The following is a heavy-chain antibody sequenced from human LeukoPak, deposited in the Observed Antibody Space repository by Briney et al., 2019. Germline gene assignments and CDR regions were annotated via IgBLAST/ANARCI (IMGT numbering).Heavy chain of an antibody. CDR2: IRYDGSNK. CDR3: AKDPHDYSNYLNWFDP. J-gene: IGHJ5*02. Sequence: GGSLRLSCAASGFTFSSYGMHWVRQAPGKGVEWVAFIRYDGSNKYYADSVKGRFTISRDNSKNTLYLQMNSLRAEDTAVYYCAKDPHDYSNYLNWFDPWGQGTLVTVSS. D-gene: IGHD4-11*01. V-gene: IGHV3-30*02. CDR1: GFTFSSYG.